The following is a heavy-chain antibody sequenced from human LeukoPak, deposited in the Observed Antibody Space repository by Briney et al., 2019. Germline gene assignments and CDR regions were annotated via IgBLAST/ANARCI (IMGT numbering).Heavy chain of an antibody. CDR3: ARGSIVVSRIEMATIRAFDI. CDR2: IIPIFGTA. J-gene: IGHJ3*02. V-gene: IGHV1-69*05. D-gene: IGHD5-24*01. CDR1: VGTFSSYA. Sequence: ASVKVSCKASVGTFSSYAISWVRQAPGQGVDGMGGIIPIFGTANYAQKSQGRVTIPTDESTRTAYMELSSLRSEDTAVYYCARGSIVVSRIEMATIRAFDIWGQGTMVTVSS.